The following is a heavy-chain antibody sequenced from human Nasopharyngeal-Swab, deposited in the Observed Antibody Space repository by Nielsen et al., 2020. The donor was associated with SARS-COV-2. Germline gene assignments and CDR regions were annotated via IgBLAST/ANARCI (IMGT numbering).Heavy chain of an antibody. D-gene: IGHD2-15*01. Sequence: GGSLRLSCAASGFTFSSYWMSWVRQAPGKGLEGVANIKQDGSEKYYVDSVKGRFTISRDNAKNSLYLQMNSLRAEDTAVYYCARDTMVVAARPDYYYYYGMDVWGQGTTVTVSS. CDR2: IKQDGSEK. CDR1: GFTFSSYW. J-gene: IGHJ6*02. CDR3: ARDTMVVAARPDYYYYYGMDV. V-gene: IGHV3-7*01.